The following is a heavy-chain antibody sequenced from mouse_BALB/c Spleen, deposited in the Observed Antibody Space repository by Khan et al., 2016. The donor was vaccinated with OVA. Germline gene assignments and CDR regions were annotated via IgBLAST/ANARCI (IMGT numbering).Heavy chain of an antibody. CDR1: GFTFSSYS. V-gene: IGHV5-6*01. D-gene: IGHD4-1*01. CDR2: ISSGGDYT. J-gene: IGHJ3*01. CDR3: ASHLTGSFAY. Sequence: EVELVESGGDLVKPGGSLKLSCAASGFTFSSYSMSWVRQTPDKRLEWVATISSGGDYTYYPDSVKGRFTISRDNAKNTLYLQMSSLKAEDTATYDCASHLTGSFAYWGQGTLVTVSA.